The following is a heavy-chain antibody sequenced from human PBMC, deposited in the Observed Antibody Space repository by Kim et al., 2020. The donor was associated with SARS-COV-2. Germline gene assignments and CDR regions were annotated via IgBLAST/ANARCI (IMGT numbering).Heavy chain of an antibody. CDR2: ISGSGGST. CDR3: ASPNSPYSSSWYSLYYFDY. V-gene: IGHV3-23*01. D-gene: IGHD6-13*01. J-gene: IGHJ4*02. Sequence: GGSLRLSCAASGFTFSSYAMSWVRQAPGKGLEWVSAISGSGGSTYYADSVKGRFTISRDNSKNTLYLQMNSLRAEDTAVYYCASPNSPYSSSWYSLYYFDYWGQGTLVTVSS. CDR1: GFTFSSYA.